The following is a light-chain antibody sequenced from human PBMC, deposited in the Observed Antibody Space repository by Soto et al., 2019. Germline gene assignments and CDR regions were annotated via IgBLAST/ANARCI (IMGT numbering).Light chain of an antibody. CDR2: AAI. J-gene: IGKJ4*01. CDR3: QQGNSFPLT. Sequence: DFQMTESPSSVSASIGDRVTITCRASQDIDSWLAWFQQKPGEAPRLLIYAAISLHSGVPSRFSGAGSGTDFSLTISSLQPEDFATYFCQQGNSFPLTFGGGTKVEIK. V-gene: IGKV1-12*01. CDR1: QDIDSW.